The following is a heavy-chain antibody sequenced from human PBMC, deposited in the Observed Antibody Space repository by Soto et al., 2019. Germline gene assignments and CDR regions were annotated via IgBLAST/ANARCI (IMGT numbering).Heavy chain of an antibody. CDR1: GFTFSSYA. V-gene: IGHV3-23*01. J-gene: IGHJ2*01. D-gene: IGHD2-15*01. CDR2: ISGSGGST. Sequence: EVQLLESGGGLVQPGGSLRLSCAASGFTFSSYAMSWVRQAPGKGLEWVSAISGSGGSTYYADSVKGRFTISRDNSKNTLYLQMNSLRAEDTAVYYCAKDGTVYCSGGSCYLYWYFDLWGRGTLVTVSS. CDR3: AKDGTVYCSGGSCYLYWYFDL.